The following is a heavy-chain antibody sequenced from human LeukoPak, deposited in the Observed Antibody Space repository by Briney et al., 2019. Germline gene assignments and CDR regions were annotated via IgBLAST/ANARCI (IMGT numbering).Heavy chain of an antibody. CDR1: GGSISSGDYY. D-gene: IGHD2-2*01. Sequence: PSETQSLTRTVSGGSISSGDYYWSWIRQPPGKGPEWIGYIYYSGSTYYNPSLKSRVTISVDTSKNQSSLKLSSVTAADTAVYYCAREGTGYCSSTSYCYWFDPWGQGTLVTVSS. V-gene: IGHV4-30-4*08. CDR2: IYYSGST. J-gene: IGHJ5*02. CDR3: AREGTGYCSSTSYCYWFDP.